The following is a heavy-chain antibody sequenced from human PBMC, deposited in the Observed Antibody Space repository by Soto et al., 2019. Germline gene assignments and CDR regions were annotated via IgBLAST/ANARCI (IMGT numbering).Heavy chain of an antibody. J-gene: IGHJ4*02. CDR2: IYHSGST. V-gene: IGHV4-30-2*01. Sequence: TSETLSLTCAVSGGSISSGGYSWSWIRQPPGKGLEWIGYIYHSGSTYYNPSLKSRVTISVDRSKNQFSLKLSSVTAADTAVYYGARGGQQRQIDYGGQGTRVTVSS. CDR1: GGSISSGGYS. CDR3: ARGGQQRQIDY. D-gene: IGHD6-13*01.